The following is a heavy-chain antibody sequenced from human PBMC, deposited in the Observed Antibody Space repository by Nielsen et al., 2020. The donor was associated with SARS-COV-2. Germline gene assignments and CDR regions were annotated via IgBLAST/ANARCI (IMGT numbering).Heavy chain of an antibody. J-gene: IGHJ3*02. Sequence: GGSLRLSCAASGFTFDDYAMHWVRQAPGKGLEWVSGISWNSGSIGYADSVKGRSTISRDNAKNSLYLQMNSLRAEDTALYYCAKIAGADDDAFDIWGQGTMVTVSS. CDR3: AKIAGADDDAFDI. CDR2: ISWNSGSI. V-gene: IGHV3-9*01. D-gene: IGHD1-26*01. CDR1: GFTFDDYA.